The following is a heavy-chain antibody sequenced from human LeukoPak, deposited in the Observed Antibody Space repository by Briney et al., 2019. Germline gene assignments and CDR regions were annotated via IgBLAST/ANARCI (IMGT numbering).Heavy chain of an antibody. D-gene: IGHD6-13*01. V-gene: IGHV3-74*01. CDR2: INNDESHT. J-gene: IGHJ5*02. CDR1: GFTFSSYW. CDR3: ARDQSSSWYVAWFDP. Sequence: GGCLRLSCAASGFTFSSYWMHWVRQAPGEGLVWVSRINNDESHTTYADSVKGRFTISRDNAKNTLYLQMNSLRVEDTAVYYCARDQSSSWYVAWFDPWGQGTLVSVSS.